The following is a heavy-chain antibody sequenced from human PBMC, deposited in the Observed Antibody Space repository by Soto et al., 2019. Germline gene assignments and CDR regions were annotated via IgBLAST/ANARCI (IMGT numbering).Heavy chain of an antibody. CDR1: GYSISSGYY. Sequence: SETLSLTCAVSGYSISSGYYWGWIRQPPGKGLEWIGSIYHSGSTYYSPSLKSRVTISVDTSKNQFSLKLSSVTAADTAVYYCARGRGSSWFLTFDYWGQGTLVTVSS. V-gene: IGHV4-38-2*01. CDR3: ARGRGSSWFLTFDY. J-gene: IGHJ4*02. D-gene: IGHD6-13*01. CDR2: IYHSGST.